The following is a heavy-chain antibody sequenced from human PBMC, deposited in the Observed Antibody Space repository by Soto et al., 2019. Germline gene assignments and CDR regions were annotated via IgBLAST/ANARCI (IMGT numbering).Heavy chain of an antibody. Sequence: EVQLLESGGGLVQPGGSLRLSCAASGFTFSSYAMSWVRQAPEKGLEWVSAISGSGGSTYYADSVKGRFTISRDNSKNTLYLQMNGLRAEDTAVYYGAKDRDGYDPTDYFECWGQGALVTVSS. J-gene: IGHJ4*02. D-gene: IGHD5-12*01. CDR3: AKDRDGYDPTDYFEC. V-gene: IGHV3-23*01. CDR1: GFTFSSYA. CDR2: ISGSGGST.